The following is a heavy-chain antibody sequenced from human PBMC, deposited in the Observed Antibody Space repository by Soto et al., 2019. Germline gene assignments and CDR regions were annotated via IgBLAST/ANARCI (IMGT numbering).Heavy chain of an antibody. CDR2: FDPEDGET. CDR1: GYTLTELS. D-gene: IGHD1-26*01. Sequence: ASVKVSCKVSGYTLTELSMHWVRQAPGKGLEWMGGFDPEDGETIYAQKFQGRVTMTEDTSTDTAYMELSSLRSEDTAVYYCATGGWELPLSWYFDLWGRGPRVTVSS. V-gene: IGHV1-24*01. J-gene: IGHJ2*01. CDR3: ATGGWELPLSWYFDL.